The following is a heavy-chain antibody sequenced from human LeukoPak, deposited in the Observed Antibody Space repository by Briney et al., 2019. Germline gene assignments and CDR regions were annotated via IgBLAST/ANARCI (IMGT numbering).Heavy chain of an antibody. CDR3: ARDAWGYYDSSGYPFGSQYYMDV. J-gene: IGHJ6*03. CDR1: GFTFSDHA. D-gene: IGHD3-22*01. V-gene: IGHV3-23*01. Sequence: GGSLRLSCAASGFTFSDHAMTWVRQPPGKGLEWVSAISGGGHSTYYADSVRGRFTISRDNSKDTLSLQMNSLTAEDTAFYFCARDAWGYYDSSGYPFGSQYYMDVWGRGTTVTVSS. CDR2: ISGGGHST.